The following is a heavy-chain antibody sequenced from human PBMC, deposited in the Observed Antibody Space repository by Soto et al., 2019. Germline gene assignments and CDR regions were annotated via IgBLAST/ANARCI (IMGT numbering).Heavy chain of an antibody. CDR2: ISAYNGNT. D-gene: IGHD6-13*01. Sequence: QVQLVQSGAEVKKPGASVKVSCKASGYTFTSYGISWVRQAPGRGLEWMGWISAYNGNTNYAQKLQGRVTMTTDTSTSTAYMELRSLRSDDTAVYYCARNPRAAADRLYYYYYMDVWGKGTTVTVSS. CDR3: ARNPRAAADRLYYYYYMDV. CDR1: GYTFTSYG. V-gene: IGHV1-18*01. J-gene: IGHJ6*03.